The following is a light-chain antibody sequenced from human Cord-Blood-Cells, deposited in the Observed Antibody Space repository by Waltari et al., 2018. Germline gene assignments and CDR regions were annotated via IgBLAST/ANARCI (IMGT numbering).Light chain of an antibody. CDR1: QSLLHSNGYNY. CDR3: MQALQTPYS. CDR2: LGS. Sequence: DIVMTQSPLYLPVTPGEPASISCRSSQSLLHSNGYNYLDSYLQKPGQSPQLLIYLGSNRASGVPDRFSGSGSGTDFTLKISRVEAEDVGVYYCMQALQTPYSFGQGTKLEIK. J-gene: IGKJ2*03. V-gene: IGKV2-28*01.